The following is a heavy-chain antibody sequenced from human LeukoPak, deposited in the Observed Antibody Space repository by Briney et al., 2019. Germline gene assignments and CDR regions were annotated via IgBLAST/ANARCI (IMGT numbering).Heavy chain of an antibody. Sequence: GASVKVSCKASGYTFTGYYMHWVRQAPGQGLEWMGWINPNSGGTNYAQKFQGWVTITRDTSISTAYMELSRLRSDDTAVYYCARVSGWYEAWDYFDYWGQGTLVTVSS. V-gene: IGHV1-2*04. D-gene: IGHD6-19*01. J-gene: IGHJ4*02. CDR2: INPNSGGT. CDR3: ARVSGWYEAWDYFDY. CDR1: GYTFTGYY.